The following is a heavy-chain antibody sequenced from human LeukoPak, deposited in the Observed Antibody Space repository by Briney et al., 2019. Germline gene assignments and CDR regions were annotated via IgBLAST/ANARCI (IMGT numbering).Heavy chain of an antibody. Sequence: PSETLSLTCTVSSDSISNSAYHWGWIRQPPGRGLEWIGTIYYNRGTYYNPSLKSRVTISVDTSKNQFSLKLSSVTAADTAVYYCARGDHYYDSSGYYSGYSYYFDYWGQGTLVTVSS. CDR2: IYYNRGT. D-gene: IGHD3-22*01. CDR1: SDSISNSAYH. CDR3: ARGDHYYDSSGYYSGYSYYFDY. V-gene: IGHV4-39*01. J-gene: IGHJ4*02.